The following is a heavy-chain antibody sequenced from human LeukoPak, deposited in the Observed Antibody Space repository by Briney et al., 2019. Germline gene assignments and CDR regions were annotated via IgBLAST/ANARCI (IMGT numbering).Heavy chain of an antibody. D-gene: IGHD4-17*01. CDR3: GRHAYGDSSAAFDI. J-gene: IGHJ3*02. Sequence: PSGTLSLTCAVSGDSISSNYCWRWVRQFPGKGLEWIGEVYRRGSTSYNPSLKSRVVISIDKSKSQYSLNLNSVTAADTAMYYCGRHAYGDSSAAFDIWGQGTMVIVSS. CDR2: VYRRGST. V-gene: IGHV4-4*02. CDR1: GDSISSNYC.